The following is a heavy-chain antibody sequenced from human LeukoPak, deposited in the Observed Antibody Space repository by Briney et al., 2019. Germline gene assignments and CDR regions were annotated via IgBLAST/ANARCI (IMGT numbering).Heavy chain of an antibody. CDR2: IYYSGST. D-gene: IGHD5-24*01. CDR1: GGSISSYY. CDR3: AREGTSLRDGYNGWDY. Sequence: SETLSLTCTVSGGSISSYYWSWIRQPPGKGLEWIGYIYYSGSTNYNPSLKSRVTISVDTSKNQFSLKLSSVTAADTAVYYYAREGTSLRDGYNGWDYWGQGTLVTVSS. J-gene: IGHJ4*02. V-gene: IGHV4-59*01.